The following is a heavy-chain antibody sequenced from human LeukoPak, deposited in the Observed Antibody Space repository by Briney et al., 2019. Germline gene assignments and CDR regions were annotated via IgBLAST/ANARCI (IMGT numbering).Heavy chain of an antibody. CDR3: ATTSDAPANV. CDR1: GSTLSTYY. Sequence: GGPLRLSCVMSGSTLSTYYMSWVRQAPGKGLEWVANIRQDGAVIYYVDSVKGRFTISRDNAKNSLYLQMSSLRAEDTGFYYCATTSDAPANVWGQGTLVTVSS. V-gene: IGHV3-7*01. CDR2: IRQDGAVI. D-gene: IGHD2-2*01. J-gene: IGHJ4*02.